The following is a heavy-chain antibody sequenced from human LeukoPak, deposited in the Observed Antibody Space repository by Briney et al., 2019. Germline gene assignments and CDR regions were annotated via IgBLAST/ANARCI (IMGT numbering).Heavy chain of an antibody. CDR3: AGNRGWYMYDQ. D-gene: IGHD6-19*01. V-gene: IGHV4-61*01. J-gene: IGHJ5*02. Sequence: SETLSLTCTVSGGSVSSGSYYWSWIRQPPGKGLEWIGYIYHSGSTNYNPSLKSRVTISLDTSMNQFSLKLSSVTAADTAVYYCAGNRGWYMYDQWGQGILVTVSS. CDR2: IYHSGST. CDR1: GGSVSSGSYY.